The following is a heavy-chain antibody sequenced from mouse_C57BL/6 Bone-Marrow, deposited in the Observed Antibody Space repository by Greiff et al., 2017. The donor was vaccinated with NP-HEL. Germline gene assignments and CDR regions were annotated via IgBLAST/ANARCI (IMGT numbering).Heavy chain of an antibody. D-gene: IGHD1-1*01. V-gene: IGHV1-19*01. Sequence: EVKLQESGPVLVKPGASVKMSCKASGYTFTDYYMNWVKQSHGKSLEWIGVINPYNGGTSYNQKFKGKATLTVDKSSSTAYMELNSLTSEDSAVYYCARGLYYYGSSSAWFAYWGQGTLVTVSA. CDR2: INPYNGGT. J-gene: IGHJ3*01. CDR3: ARGLYYYGSSSAWFAY. CDR1: GYTFTDYY.